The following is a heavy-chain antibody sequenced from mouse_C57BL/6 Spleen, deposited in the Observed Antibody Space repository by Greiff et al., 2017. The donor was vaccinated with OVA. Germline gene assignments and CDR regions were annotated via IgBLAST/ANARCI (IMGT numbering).Heavy chain of an antibody. CDR2: INPNNGGT. V-gene: IGHV1-26*01. CDR1: GYTFTDYY. J-gene: IGHJ2*01. Sequence: VQLQQSGPELVKPGASVKISCKASGYTFTDYYMNWVKQSHGKSLEWIGDINPNNGGTSYNQKFKGKATLTVDKSSSTAYMELRSLTSEDSAVYYCARREVGDYFDYWGQGTTLTVSS. CDR3: ARREVGDYFDY. D-gene: IGHD1-1*01.